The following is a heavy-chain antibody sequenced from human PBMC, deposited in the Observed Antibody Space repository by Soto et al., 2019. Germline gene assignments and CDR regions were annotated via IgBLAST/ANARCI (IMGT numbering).Heavy chain of an antibody. J-gene: IGHJ6*02. Sequence: QVQLVGSGGGVVQPGTSLRLSWAASGFSFSSYGMHWVRQAPGKGLEWVAVISYDGSNKYYADSVKGRFTISRDNSKNTLYLQMNSLRAEDTAVYYSVTAAYYYYYGMDVWGQGTTVTVSS. CDR3: VTAAYYYYYGMDV. CDR1: GFSFSSYG. D-gene: IGHD2-21*02. CDR2: ISYDGSNK. V-gene: IGHV3-30*03.